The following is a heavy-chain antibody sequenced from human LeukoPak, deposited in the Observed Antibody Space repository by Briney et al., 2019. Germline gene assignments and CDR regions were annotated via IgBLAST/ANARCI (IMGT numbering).Heavy chain of an antibody. CDR1: GGSISSSSYY. CDR2: IYYSGNT. D-gene: IGHD3-22*01. J-gene: IGHJ4*02. V-gene: IGHV4-39*07. Sequence: SETLSLTCTVSGGSISSSSYYWGWIRQPPGKGLEWIGNIYYSGNTYYNPSLKSRVTISVDTSKNQFSLKLSSVTAADTAVYYCARGSGGYYGLIMYYFDYWGQGTLVTVSS. CDR3: ARGSGGYYGLIMYYFDY.